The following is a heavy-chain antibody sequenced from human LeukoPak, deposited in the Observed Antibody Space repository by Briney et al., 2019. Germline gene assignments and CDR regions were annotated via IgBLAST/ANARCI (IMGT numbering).Heavy chain of an antibody. CDR2: IYYSGST. CDR3: ACSIAAAGAPVDY. CDR1: GGSISSYY. V-gene: IGHV4-59*01. Sequence: PSETLSLTCTVPGGSISSYYWSWIRQPPGKGLEWIGYIYYSGSTNYNPSLKSRVTISVDTSKNQFSLKLSSVTAADTAVYYCACSIAAAGAPVDYWGQGTLVTVSS. J-gene: IGHJ4*02. D-gene: IGHD6-13*01.